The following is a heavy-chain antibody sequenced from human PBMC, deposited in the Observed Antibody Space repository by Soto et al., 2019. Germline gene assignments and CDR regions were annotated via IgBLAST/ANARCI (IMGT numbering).Heavy chain of an antibody. J-gene: IGHJ4*02. CDR2: IYYSGST. CDR3: ARYYYGSGSYYYIDY. V-gene: IGHV4-39*01. CDR1: GGSISSSSYY. D-gene: IGHD3-10*01. Sequence: SETLSLTCTVSGGSISSSSYYWGWIRQPPGKGLEWIGSIYYSGSTYYNPSLKSRVTISVDTSKNQFSLKLSSVTAADTAVYYCARYYYGSGSYYYIDYWGQGTLVTVSS.